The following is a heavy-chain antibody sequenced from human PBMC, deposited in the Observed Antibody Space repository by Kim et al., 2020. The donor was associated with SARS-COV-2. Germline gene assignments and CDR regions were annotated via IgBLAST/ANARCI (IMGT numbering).Heavy chain of an antibody. J-gene: IGHJ3*02. CDR1: GFTFSSYS. CDR3: ARGRGYCSSTSCYQAFDI. CDR2: ISSSSSYI. V-gene: IGHV3-21*01. Sequence: GGSLRLSCAASGFTFSSYSMNWVRQAPGKGLEWVSSISSSSSYIYYADSVKGRFTISRDNAKNSLYLQMNSLRAEDTAVYYCARGRGYCSSTSCYQAFDIWGQGTMVTVSS. D-gene: IGHD2-2*01.